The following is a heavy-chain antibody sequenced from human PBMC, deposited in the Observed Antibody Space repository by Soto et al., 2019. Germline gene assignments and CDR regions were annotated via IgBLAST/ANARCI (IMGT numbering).Heavy chain of an antibody. CDR2: IIPIFGTA. CDR1: GGTFSSYA. V-gene: IGHV1-69*06. D-gene: IGHD6-13*01. CDR3: ARIPGIAAAGTMHYYYGMDV. J-gene: IGHJ6*02. Sequence: ASVKASCKASGGTFSSYAISWVRQAPGQGLEWMGGIIPIFGTANYAQKFQGRVTITADKSTSTAYMELSSLRSEGTAVYYRARIPGIAAAGTMHYYYGMDVWGQGTTVTVSS.